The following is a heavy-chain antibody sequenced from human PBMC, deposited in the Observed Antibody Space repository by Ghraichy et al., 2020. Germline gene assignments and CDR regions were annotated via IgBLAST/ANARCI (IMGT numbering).Heavy chain of an antibody. CDR3: ARGGSSGWFFGAFDI. V-gene: IGHV3-66*02. CDR2: IYSGGSI. CDR1: GFSVSSNH. Sequence: GGSLRLSCAASGFSVSSNHMSWVRQAPGKGLQWVSVIYSGGSIYYADSVKGRFTISRENSKNTLYLQMNSLRVEDTAVYYCARGGSSGWFFGAFDIWGQGTMVIVSS. D-gene: IGHD6-19*01. J-gene: IGHJ3*02.